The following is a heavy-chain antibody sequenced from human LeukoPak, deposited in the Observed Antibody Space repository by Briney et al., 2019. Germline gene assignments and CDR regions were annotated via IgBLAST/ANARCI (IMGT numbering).Heavy chain of an antibody. CDR3: ARDLIAAAAWWFDP. J-gene: IGHJ5*02. CDR1: GGTFSSYA. Sequence: SVKVSCKASGGTFSSYAISWVRQAPGQGLEWMGGIIPIFGTANYAQKFQGRVTITADKSTSTAYMELSSLRSEDTAVYYCARDLIAAAAWWFDPWGQGTLVTVSS. D-gene: IGHD6-13*01. CDR2: IIPIFGTA. V-gene: IGHV1-69*06.